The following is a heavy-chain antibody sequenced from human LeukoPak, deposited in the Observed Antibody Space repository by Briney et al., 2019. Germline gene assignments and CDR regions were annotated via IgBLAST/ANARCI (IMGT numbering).Heavy chain of an antibody. CDR2: IIPIFGTA. D-gene: IGHD6-13*01. V-gene: IGHV1-69*13. CDR1: GGTFSSYA. Sequence: SVKVSCKASGGTFSSYAISWVRQAPGQGLEWMGGIIPIFGTANYAQKFQGRVTITADESTSTAYMELSSLRSEDTAVYYCARSLFAGTYYYGMDVWGQGTTVNVSS. CDR3: ARSLFAGTYYYGMDV. J-gene: IGHJ6*02.